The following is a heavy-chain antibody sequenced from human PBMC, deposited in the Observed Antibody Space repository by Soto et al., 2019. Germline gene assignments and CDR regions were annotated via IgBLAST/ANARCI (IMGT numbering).Heavy chain of an antibody. V-gene: IGHV1-69*13. D-gene: IGHD1-7*01. CDR1: GGTFSSYA. J-gene: IGHJ6*02. CDR2: IIPIFGTA. CDR3: ARRGTITGTTSGAYYYYGMDV. Sequence: SVKVSCKASGGTFSSYAISWLRQAPGQGLEWMGGIIPIFGTANYAQKFQGRVTITADESTSTAYMELSSLRSEDTAVYYCARRGTITGTTSGAYYYYGMDVWGQGTTVTVSS.